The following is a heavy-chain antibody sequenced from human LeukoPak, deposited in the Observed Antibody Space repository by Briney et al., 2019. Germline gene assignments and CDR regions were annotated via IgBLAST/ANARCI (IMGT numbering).Heavy chain of an antibody. D-gene: IGHD3-10*01. CDR3: ARLQPLGGSGRGYFDY. J-gene: IGHJ4*02. Sequence: PGGSLRLSCAASGFTFSSYGMHWVRQAPGKGLDWVAVISYDGSNKYYADSVKGRFTISRDNSKNTLYLQMNSLRAEDTAVYYCARLQPLGGSGRGYFDYWGQGTLVTVSS. V-gene: IGHV3-30*03. CDR1: GFTFSSYG. CDR2: ISYDGSNK.